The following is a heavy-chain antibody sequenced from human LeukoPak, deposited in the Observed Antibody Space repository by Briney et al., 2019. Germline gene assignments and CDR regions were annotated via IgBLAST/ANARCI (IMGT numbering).Heavy chain of an antibody. CDR1: GGSISSYY. J-gene: IGHJ4*02. V-gene: IGHV4-59*08. D-gene: IGHD3-22*01. Sequence: SETLSLTCTVSGGSISSYYWSWIRQPPGKGLEWIAYIYYSGSTNYNPSLKSRVTISADTSKNQFSLKLSSVTAADTAVYYCARQAQSYYDSSGYYTSWGQGTLVTVSS. CDR3: ARQAQSYYDSSGYYTS. CDR2: IYYSGST.